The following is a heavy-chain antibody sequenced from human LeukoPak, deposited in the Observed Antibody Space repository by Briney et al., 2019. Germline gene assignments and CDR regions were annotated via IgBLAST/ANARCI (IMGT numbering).Heavy chain of an antibody. CDR3: ATAPREVPAAISGFDP. D-gene: IGHD2-2*01. CDR2: FDPEDGET. CDR1: GYTLTELS. V-gene: IGHV1-24*01. J-gene: IGHJ5*02. Sequence: ASVKVSCKVSGYTLTELSMHWVRQAPGKGLEWMGGFDPEDGETIYAQKFQGRVTMTEDTSTDTAYMELSSLRFEDTAVYYCATAPREVPAAISGFDPWGQGTLVTVSS.